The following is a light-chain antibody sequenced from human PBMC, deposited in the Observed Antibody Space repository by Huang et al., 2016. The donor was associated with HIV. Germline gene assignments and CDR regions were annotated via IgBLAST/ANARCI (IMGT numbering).Light chain of an antibody. J-gene: IGKJ1*01. CDR1: QGISNS. CDR2: DAS. V-gene: IGKV1-NL1*01. Sequence: DIQLTQSPSSLSVSVGDRVTITCRASQGISNSLAWYQQKPGRAPMLLLYDASRLENGVPSRFSGSGSGTDYTLTISSLQPEDFATYYCQQYYTTPSFGQGTKVEIK. CDR3: QQYYTTPS.